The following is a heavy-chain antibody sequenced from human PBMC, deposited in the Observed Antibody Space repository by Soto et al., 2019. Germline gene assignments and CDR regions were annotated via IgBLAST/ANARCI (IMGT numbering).Heavy chain of an antibody. CDR1: GFTFSSYE. CDR3: ARDLKVGYCSSTSCRRGYYYYGMDV. D-gene: IGHD2-2*01. Sequence: GGSLRLSCAASGFTFSSYEMNWVRQAPGEGLEWVSYISSSGSTIYYADSVKGRFTISRDNAKNSLYLQMNSLRAEDTAVYYCARDLKVGYCSSTSCRRGYYYYGMDVWGQGTTVTVSS. J-gene: IGHJ6*02. CDR2: ISSSGSTI. V-gene: IGHV3-48*03.